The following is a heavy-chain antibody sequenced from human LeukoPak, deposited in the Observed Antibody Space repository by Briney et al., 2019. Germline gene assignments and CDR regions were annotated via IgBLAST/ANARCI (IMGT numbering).Heavy chain of an antibody. Sequence: GRSLRLSCAASGFTFSRHAMHWVRQAPGKGLEWVAVISHDGSNEYYADSVKGRFTISRDNSKNTLYLQVNSLRGEDAAVYFCARVIGTDSYLYYFDYCGQGTLVTVSS. J-gene: IGHJ4*02. D-gene: IGHD5-24*01. CDR1: GFTFSRHA. CDR3: ARVIGTDSYLYYFDY. V-gene: IGHV3-30*04. CDR2: ISHDGSNE.